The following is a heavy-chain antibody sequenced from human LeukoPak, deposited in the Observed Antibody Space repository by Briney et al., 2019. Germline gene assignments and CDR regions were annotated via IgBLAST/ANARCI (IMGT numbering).Heavy chain of an antibody. Sequence: GGSLRLSCAASGFTFISYNMNWVRQAPGKGLEWVSYISSGRPLIYYADSVKGRFTVSRDGVKSSLYLQMNSLRAEDSAVYYCARDGNRDGDMDVWGKGTTVTVSS. D-gene: IGHD1-1*01. J-gene: IGHJ6*03. V-gene: IGHV3-48*01. CDR3: ARDGNRDGDMDV. CDR2: ISSGRPLI. CDR1: GFTFISYN.